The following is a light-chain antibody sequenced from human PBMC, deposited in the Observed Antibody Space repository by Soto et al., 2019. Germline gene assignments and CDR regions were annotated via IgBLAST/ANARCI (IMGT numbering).Light chain of an antibody. CDR2: NAS. J-gene: IGKJ1*01. CDR3: QLYGTSPKP. Sequence: EIVLTQSPATLSLSPGERATLSCRASQSVSSYLAWYQQKPGQAPRLLIYNASNRATGIPARFSGSGSGTDFTLTISSLEPEDLAVYYCQLYGTSPKPFGQGTKVDIK. CDR1: QSVSSY. V-gene: IGKV3-11*01.